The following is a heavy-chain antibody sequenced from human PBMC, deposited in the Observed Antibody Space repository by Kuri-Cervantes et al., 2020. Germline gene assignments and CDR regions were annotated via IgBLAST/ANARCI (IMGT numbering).Heavy chain of an antibody. CDR3: ARGLYSSGWYGGGYWFDP. J-gene: IGHJ5*02. V-gene: IGHV4-59*01. CDR2: IYYSGST. CDR1: GGSISSYY. D-gene: IGHD6-19*01. Sequence: GSLRLSCTVSGGSISSYYWSWIRQPPGKGLEWIGYIYYSGSTNYNPSLKSRVTISVDTSKNQFSLKLSSVTAADTAVCYCARGLYSSGWYGGGYWFDPWGQGTLVTVSS.